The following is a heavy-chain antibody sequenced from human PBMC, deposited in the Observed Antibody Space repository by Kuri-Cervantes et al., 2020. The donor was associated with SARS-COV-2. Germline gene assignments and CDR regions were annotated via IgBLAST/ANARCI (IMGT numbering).Heavy chain of an antibody. Sequence: GGSLRLSCAASGFTFDDYGMSWVRQAPGKGLEWVAFIRYDGSNKYYADSVKGRFTISRDNSKNTLYLQMNSLRAEDTAVYYCAKDFWSGYYYFDYWGQGTLVTVSS. CDR1: GFTFDDYG. D-gene: IGHD3-3*01. CDR3: AKDFWSGYYYFDY. V-gene: IGHV3-30*02. J-gene: IGHJ4*02. CDR2: IRYDGSNK.